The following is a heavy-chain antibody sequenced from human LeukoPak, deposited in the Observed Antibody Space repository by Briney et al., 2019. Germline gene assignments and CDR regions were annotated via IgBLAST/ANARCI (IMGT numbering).Heavy chain of an antibody. CDR3: ARDDRYYYDSSGYRDY. CDR2: INRYSGGT. Sequence: GASVKVSCKASGYTFTGYYMHWVRQAPGQGLEWMGWINRYSGGTNYAQKFQGRVTMARDTSISTAYMELSRLRSDDTAVYYCARDDRYYYDSSGYRDYWGQGALVTVSS. CDR1: GYTFTGYY. V-gene: IGHV1-2*02. D-gene: IGHD3-22*01. J-gene: IGHJ4*02.